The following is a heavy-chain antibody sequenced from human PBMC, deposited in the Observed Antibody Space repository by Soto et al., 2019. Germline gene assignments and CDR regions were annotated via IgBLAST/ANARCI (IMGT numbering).Heavy chain of an antibody. Sequence: QVQLVQSGAEVKKPGSSVKVSCKASGGTFSSDAISWVRQAPGQGLEWMGGIIPIFGTANYAQKLQGRVTITADESTSTAYMELSSLRSEVTAVYYCASPVGWENRASFDYWGQGTLVTVSS. CDR1: GGTFSSDA. J-gene: IGHJ4*02. CDR3: ASPVGWENRASFDY. V-gene: IGHV1-69*01. D-gene: IGHD1-26*01. CDR2: IIPIFGTA.